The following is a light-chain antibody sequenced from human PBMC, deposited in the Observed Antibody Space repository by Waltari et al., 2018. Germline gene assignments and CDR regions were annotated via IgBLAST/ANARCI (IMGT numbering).Light chain of an antibody. V-gene: IGKV3-20*01. Sequence: EIVLTQSPGTLSLSPGERATLSCRASQSVSSSYLAWYQQKPGQAPRLLIYGASSRATGSPDRFSGRGSGTDFTLTISRLEPEDFAVYYCQQYGSSPPTFGQGTKVEIK. J-gene: IGKJ1*01. CDR1: QSVSSSY. CDR2: GAS. CDR3: QQYGSSPPT.